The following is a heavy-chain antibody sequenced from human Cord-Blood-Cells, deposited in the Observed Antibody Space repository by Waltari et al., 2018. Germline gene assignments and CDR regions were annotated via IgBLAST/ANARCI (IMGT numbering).Heavy chain of an antibody. CDR3: ARVTGEDAFDI. D-gene: IGHD7-27*01. J-gene: IGHJ3*02. CDR2: IYYSGST. Sequence: QVQLQESGPGLVKPSETLSLTCTVSGGSISSYYWRWIRQPPGKGLEWIGYIYYSGSTNYNPSLKSRVTISVDTSKNQFSLKLSSVTAADTAVYYCARVTGEDAFDIWGQGTMVTVSS. V-gene: IGHV4-59*01. CDR1: GGSISSYY.